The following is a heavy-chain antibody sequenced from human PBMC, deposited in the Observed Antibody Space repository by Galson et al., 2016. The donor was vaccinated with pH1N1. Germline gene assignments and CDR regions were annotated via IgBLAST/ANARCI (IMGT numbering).Heavy chain of an antibody. Sequence: VQLRESGPGLVRPSETLSLTCTVSGGSINSYYWSWIRQAPGKGLEWIGYIYQSGSTNYNPSLKSRVSMSLDTSKNQFCLRLSFVTDADTAVYYCVRLQQLVRPAFDIWGQGTLVTVSS. CDR2: IYQSGST. CDR1: GGSINSYY. D-gene: IGHD6-13*01. CDR3: VRLQQLVRPAFDI. V-gene: IGHV4-59*01. J-gene: IGHJ3*02.